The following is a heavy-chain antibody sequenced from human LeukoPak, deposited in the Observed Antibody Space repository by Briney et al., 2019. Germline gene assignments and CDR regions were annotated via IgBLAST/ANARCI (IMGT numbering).Heavy chain of an antibody. D-gene: IGHD5-24*01. J-gene: IGHJ4*02. CDR3: AKSGYNRFDY. CDR2: IYSSGST. Sequence: PSETLSLTCNVSGGSVSSSSYYWGWIRQPPGKGLEWIGSIYSSGSTYYNPSLKSRVTISVDTSKNQFSLKLSSLTAADTAVYYCAKSGYNRFDYWGQGTLVTVSS. CDR1: GGSVSSSSYY. V-gene: IGHV4-39*01.